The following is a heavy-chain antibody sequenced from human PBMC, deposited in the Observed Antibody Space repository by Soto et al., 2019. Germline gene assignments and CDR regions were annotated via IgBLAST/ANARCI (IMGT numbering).Heavy chain of an antibody. CDR1: GYTFSSYA. V-gene: IGHV1-18*01. CDR3: ARGALDFHY. J-gene: IGHJ4*02. D-gene: IGHD3-16*01. Sequence: ASVKVSCKASGYTFSSYAMTWVRQAPGQGLEWIGWISGYNGNTKNAQKLQGRVTLTTDTSTTTAYMELRSLRSDDTAVYYCARGALDFHYWGQAPLVTLSS. CDR2: ISGYNGNT.